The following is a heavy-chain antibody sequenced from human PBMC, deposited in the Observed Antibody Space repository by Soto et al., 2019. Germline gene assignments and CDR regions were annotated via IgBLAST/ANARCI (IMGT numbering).Heavy chain of an antibody. J-gene: IGHJ6*02. V-gene: IGHV5-10-1*01. D-gene: IGHD2-8*01. Sequence: PGESLKISCKGSGYSFTSYWISWVRQMPGKGLEWMGRIDPSDSYTNYSPSFQGHVAISADKSISTAYLQWSSLKASDTATYYCARHRGLMVPIPVDGMDVWGQGTTVTVSS. CDR2: IDPSDSYT. CDR3: ARHRGLMVPIPVDGMDV. CDR1: GYSFTSYW.